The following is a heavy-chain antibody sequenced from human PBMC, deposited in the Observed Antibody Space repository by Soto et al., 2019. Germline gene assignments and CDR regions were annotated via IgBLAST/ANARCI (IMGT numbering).Heavy chain of an antibody. D-gene: IGHD1-1*01. CDR3: AKAGLRDAFDI. CDR2: ISYDGSNK. CDR1: GFTFSSYG. V-gene: IGHV3-30*18. J-gene: IGHJ3*02. Sequence: QVQLVESGGGVVLPGRSLRLFCAASGFTFSSYGMHWVRQAPGKGLAWVAVISYDGSNKYYADSVKGRFTISRDNSKNSVYLQMNSLRAEDTDVYYCAKAGLRDAFDIWGQGTMVTVSS.